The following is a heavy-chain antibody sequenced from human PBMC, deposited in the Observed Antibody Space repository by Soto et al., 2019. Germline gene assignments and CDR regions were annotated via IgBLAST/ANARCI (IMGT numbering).Heavy chain of an antibody. CDR3: ARSPFCGSKRHFDY. V-gene: IGHV4-30-2*01. D-gene: IGHD5-12*01. J-gene: IGHJ4*02. CDR2: THVSGDT. Sequence: QLQLQESGSGLVTPSQTLSLNCAVSGVSVSDGGYSWSWIRQPPGKGLEWIWYTHVSGDTYYNPSLTGRVTLSVDRSRNHSSLNLRSMTAADTAVYYCARSPFCGSKRHFDYWGKGTLVSVSS. CDR1: GVSVSDGGYS.